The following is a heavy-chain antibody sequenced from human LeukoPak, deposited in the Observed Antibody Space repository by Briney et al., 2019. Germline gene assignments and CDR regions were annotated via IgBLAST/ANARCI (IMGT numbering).Heavy chain of an antibody. D-gene: IGHD3-22*01. J-gene: IGHJ2*01. Sequence: PSETLSLTSTVSGYSISSGYFWGWIRQPPGKGLEWIGSFYHSGITYYNPSLKSRVTISVDTSKNQFSLKLSSVTAADTAVYYCARWYYDSSGYYPKKYWYFDLWGRGTLVTVSS. CDR2: FYHSGIT. V-gene: IGHV4-38-2*02. CDR1: GYSISSGYF. CDR3: ARWYYDSSGYYPKKYWYFDL.